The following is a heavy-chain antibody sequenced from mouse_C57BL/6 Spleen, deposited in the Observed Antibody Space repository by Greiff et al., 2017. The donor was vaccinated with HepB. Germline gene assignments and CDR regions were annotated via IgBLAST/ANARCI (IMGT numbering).Heavy chain of an antibody. D-gene: IGHD1-1*01. V-gene: IGHV1-15*01. CDR3: TRRVITTVVAPAMDY. Sequence: VQLQQSGAELVRPGASVTLSCKASGYTFTDYEMHWVKQTPVHGLEWIGAIDPETGGTAYNQKFKGKAILTADKSSSTAYMELRSLTSEDSAVYYCTRRVITTVVAPAMDYWGQGTSVTVSS. CDR1: GYTFTDYE. CDR2: IDPETGGT. J-gene: IGHJ4*01.